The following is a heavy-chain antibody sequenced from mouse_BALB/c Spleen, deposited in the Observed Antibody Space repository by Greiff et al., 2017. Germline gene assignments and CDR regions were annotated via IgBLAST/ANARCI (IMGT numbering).Heavy chain of an antibody. D-gene: IGHD1-1*01. CDR1: GFTFSSYA. CDR2: ISSGGST. J-gene: IGHJ3*01. CDR3: AREDYYGSSSWFAY. Sequence: EVMLVESGGGLVKPGGSLKLSCAASGFTFSSYAMSWVRQTPEKRLEWVASISSGGSTYYPDSVKGRFTISRDNARNILYLQMSSLRSEDTAMYYCAREDYYGSSSWFAYWGQGTLVTVSA. V-gene: IGHV5-6-5*01.